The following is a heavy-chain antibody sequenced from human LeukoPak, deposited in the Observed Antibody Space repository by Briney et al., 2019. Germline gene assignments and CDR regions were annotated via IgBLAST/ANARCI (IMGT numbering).Heavy chain of an antibody. Sequence: SETLSLTCTVSGGSISSYYWSWIRQPPGKGLEWIGYIYYSGSTNYNPSLKSRVTISVDTSKNQFSLKLSSVTAADTAVYYCARGEFCSGGSCYSITPYFDYWGQGTLVTVSS. CDR3: ARGEFCSGGSCYSITPYFDY. J-gene: IGHJ4*02. CDR1: GGSISSYY. D-gene: IGHD2-15*01. CDR2: IYYSGST. V-gene: IGHV4-59*01.